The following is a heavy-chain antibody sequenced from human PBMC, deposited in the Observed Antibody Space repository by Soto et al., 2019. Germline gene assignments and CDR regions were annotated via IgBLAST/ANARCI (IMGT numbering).Heavy chain of an antibody. CDR2: IDPSDSYT. V-gene: IGHV5-10-1*01. D-gene: IGHD6-6*01. Sequence: GESLKISCKGSGYSFTSYWISWVRQMPGKGLEWMGRIDPSDSYTNYSPSFQGHVTISADKSISTAYLQWSSLKASDTAMYYCARQGQYSSSSPGDWFDPWGQGXLVTVYS. CDR3: ARQGQYSSSSPGDWFDP. CDR1: GYSFTSYW. J-gene: IGHJ5*02.